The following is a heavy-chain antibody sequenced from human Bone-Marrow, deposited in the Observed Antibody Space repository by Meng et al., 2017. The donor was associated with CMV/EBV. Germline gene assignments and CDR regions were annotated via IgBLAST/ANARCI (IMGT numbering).Heavy chain of an antibody. D-gene: IGHD3-10*01. CDR1: GFTVSSNY. J-gene: IGHJ4*02. CDR2: IYSGGST. Sequence: GESLKISCAASGFTVSSNYMSWVRQAPGKGLEWVSVIYSGGSTYYADSVKGRFTISRDNSKNTLYLQMNSLRAEDTAVYYCASIWPDYWGQGTLVPVSS. CDR3: ASIWPDY. V-gene: IGHV3-66*02.